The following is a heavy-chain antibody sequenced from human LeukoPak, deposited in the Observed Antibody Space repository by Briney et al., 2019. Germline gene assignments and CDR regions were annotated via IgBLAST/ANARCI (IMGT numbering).Heavy chain of an antibody. CDR1: GGTFSSYA. D-gene: IGHD6-25*01. CDR2: IIPIFGTA. CDR3: ARSGPSRFGF. J-gene: IGHJ4*02. Sequence: ASVKVSCKASGGTFSSYAISWVRQAPGQGLEWMGGIIPIFGTANYAQKFQGRVTITADESTSTAYMELSSLRSEDTAVYYCARSGPSRFGFWGQGTLVTVSS. V-gene: IGHV1-69*13.